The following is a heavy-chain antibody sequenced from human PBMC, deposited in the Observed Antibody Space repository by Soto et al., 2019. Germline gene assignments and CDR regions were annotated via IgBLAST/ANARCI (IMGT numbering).Heavy chain of an antibody. CDR3: AKGCDSSRYYYVYYFDY. J-gene: IGHJ4*02. D-gene: IGHD3-22*01. CDR1: GFTFTNYA. V-gene: IGHV3-23*01. Sequence: EVQLLESGGGLVQPGGSLRLSCAASGFTFTNYAMSWVRQAPGKGLDWVSVISGSGGNTYYADSVKGRFTISRDNSKNTLYVQLNSLGADDTAVYYCAKGCDSSRYYYVYYFDYWGQGTLVTVSS. CDR2: ISGSGGNT.